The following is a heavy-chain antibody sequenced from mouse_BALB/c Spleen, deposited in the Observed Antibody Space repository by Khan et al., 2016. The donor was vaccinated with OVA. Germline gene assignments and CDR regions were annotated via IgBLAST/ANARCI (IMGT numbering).Heavy chain of an antibody. V-gene: IGHV1S135*01. CDR3: TRHGYVAWFTY. Sequence: VQLEESGPELMKPGASVKISCKASGYSFTSYYIHWVMQSHGKSLEWIGYIDPFSGGTTYNQKFKGKATLTAEQSSSTAYIHLSSLTSEDSAVYYCTRHGYVAWFTYWGQGTLVTVSA. CDR2: IDPFSGGT. J-gene: IGHJ3*01. CDR1: GYSFTSYY. D-gene: IGHD2-2*01.